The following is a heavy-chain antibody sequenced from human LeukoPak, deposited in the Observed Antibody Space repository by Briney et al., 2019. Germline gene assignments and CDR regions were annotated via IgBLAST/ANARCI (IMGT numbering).Heavy chain of an antibody. Sequence: PGGSLRLSCAASGFTFSSYAMSWVRQAPGKGLEWVSAISGSGGSTYYADSVKGRFTISRDNSKNTLYLQMNSLRAEDTAVYYCAKDPPYDYVWGSFSPEEMDVWGQGTTVTVSS. D-gene: IGHD3-16*01. CDR1: GFTFSSYA. CDR3: AKDPPYDYVWGSFSPEEMDV. CDR2: ISGSGGST. V-gene: IGHV3-23*01. J-gene: IGHJ6*02.